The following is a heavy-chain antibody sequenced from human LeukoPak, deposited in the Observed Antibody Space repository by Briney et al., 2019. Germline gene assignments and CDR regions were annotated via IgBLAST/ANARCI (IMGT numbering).Heavy chain of an antibody. V-gene: IGHV3-33*06. J-gene: IGHJ4*02. CDR1: GFTFSSYG. CDR2: IWYDGSNK. D-gene: IGHD4-17*01. CDR3: AKDTTGTIDY. Sequence: GGSLRLSCAAPGFTFSSYGMHWVRQAPGKGLEWVVVIWYDGSNKYYADSVKGRFTISRDNSKNTLYLQMNSLRAEDTAVYYCAKDTTGTIDYWGQGTLVTVSS.